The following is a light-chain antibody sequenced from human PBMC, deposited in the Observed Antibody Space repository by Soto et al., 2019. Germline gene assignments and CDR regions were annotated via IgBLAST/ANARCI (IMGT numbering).Light chain of an antibody. J-gene: IGKJ1*01. CDR2: AAS. CDR3: QKYNSAPRT. Sequence: DIQMTQSPSSLSASIGDRVTITCRASQGINNYLAWYQQKPGRAPQLLIYAASAVHSGVPSRFSGSGSGTDFTLTINSLQPEDVATYYCQKYNSAPRTFGQGPRWKSN. V-gene: IGKV1-27*01. CDR1: QGINNY.